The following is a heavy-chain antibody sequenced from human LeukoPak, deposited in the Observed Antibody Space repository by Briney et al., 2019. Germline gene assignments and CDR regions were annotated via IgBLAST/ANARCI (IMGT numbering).Heavy chain of an antibody. V-gene: IGHV4-34*01. CDR2: INHSGST. CDR3: ARGLGYYGSGSYYIPNYYYYYMDV. Sequence: SETLSLTCAVYGGSFSGYYWSWIRQPPGKGLEWIGEINHSGSTNYNPSLKSRVTISVDTSKNQFSLKLSSVTAADTAVYYCARGLGYYGSGSYYIPNYYYYYMDVWGKGTTVTVSS. D-gene: IGHD3-10*01. J-gene: IGHJ6*03. CDR1: GGSFSGYY.